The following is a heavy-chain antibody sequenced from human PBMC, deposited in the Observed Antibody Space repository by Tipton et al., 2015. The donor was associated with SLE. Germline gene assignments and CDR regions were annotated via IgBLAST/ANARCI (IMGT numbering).Heavy chain of an antibody. V-gene: IGHV3-11*06. CDR2: ISSSSSYT. J-gene: IGHJ4*02. Sequence: GSLRLSCAASGFTFSDYYMSWIRQAPGKGLEWVSYISSSSSYTNYADSVKGRFTISRDNAKNSLYLQMNSLRAEDTAVYYCARAPAGIAAAGLDYWGQGTLVTVSS. CDR1: GFTFSDYY. CDR3: ARAPAGIAAAGLDY. D-gene: IGHD6-13*01.